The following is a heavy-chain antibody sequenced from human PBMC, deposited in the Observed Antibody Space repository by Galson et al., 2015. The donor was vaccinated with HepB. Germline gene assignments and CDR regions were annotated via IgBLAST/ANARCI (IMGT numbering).Heavy chain of an antibody. CDR2: ISAYNGNT. CDR1: GYTFTSYG. Sequence: SVKVSCKASGYTFTSYGISWVRQAPGQGLEWMGWISAYNGNTNYAQKLQGRVTMTTDTSTSTAYMELRSLRSDDTAVYYCAREYSSSSLVSQIYYYYMDVWGKGTTVTVSS. J-gene: IGHJ6*03. D-gene: IGHD6-6*01. V-gene: IGHV1-18*01. CDR3: AREYSSSSLVSQIYYYYMDV.